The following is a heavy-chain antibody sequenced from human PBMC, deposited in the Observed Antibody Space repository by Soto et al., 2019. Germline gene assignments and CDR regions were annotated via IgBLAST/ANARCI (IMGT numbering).Heavy chain of an antibody. Sequence: GESLKISCKGSGYNFTRYWIAWVRQMPGKGLEWMGVIFPGDSDARYSPSFQGHVIVSADKLISTASLQWSGLRASDTAIYYCVALATGTAGVDYWGPGTLVTVSS. CDR3: VALATGTAGVDY. V-gene: IGHV5-51*01. CDR1: GYNFTRYW. D-gene: IGHD1-1*01. CDR2: IFPGDSDA. J-gene: IGHJ4*02.